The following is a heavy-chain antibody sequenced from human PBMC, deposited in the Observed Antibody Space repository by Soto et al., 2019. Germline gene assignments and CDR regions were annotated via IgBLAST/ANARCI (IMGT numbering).Heavy chain of an antibody. J-gene: IGHJ6*02. V-gene: IGHV4-61*01. CDR2: IYYSGST. D-gene: IGHD6-13*01. CDR3: ARERNPYSSSWQYYYYYGMDV. Sequence: SETLSLTCTVSGGSVSSGSYYWSWIRQPPGKGLEWIGYIYYSGSTNYNPSLKSRVTISVDTSKNQFSLKLSSVTAADTAVYYCARERNPYSSSWQYYYYYGMDVWGQGTKVT. CDR1: GGSVSSGSYY.